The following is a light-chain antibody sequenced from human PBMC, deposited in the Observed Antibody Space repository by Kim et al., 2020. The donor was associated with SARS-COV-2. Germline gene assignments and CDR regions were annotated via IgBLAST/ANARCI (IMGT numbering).Light chain of an antibody. CDR1: QSFSSR. CDR2: DTS. CDR3: QQYNSWPLT. J-gene: IGKJ4*01. Sequence: VSPGERVTLSCRASQSFSSRLASFQQRPGQAPRLVIYDTSTRATGIPARFSGSGSGTEFTLTISSLESEDSAVYYCQQYNSWPLTFGGGTKVDIK. V-gene: IGKV3-15*01.